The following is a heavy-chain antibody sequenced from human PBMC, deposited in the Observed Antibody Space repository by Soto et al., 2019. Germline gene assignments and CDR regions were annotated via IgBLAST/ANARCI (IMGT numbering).Heavy chain of an antibody. J-gene: IGHJ4*02. V-gene: IGHV3-9*01. CDR2: ISWNSGYI. CDR3: ARGDDNSGYYYAFDS. D-gene: IGHD3-22*01. Sequence: EVQLVESGGGLVQPGRSLRLSCAASGFTFDDYAMHWVRQAPGKGLEWVSGISWNSGYIGYADSVKGRFTISRDSAKKSLFLQMNSLRAEDTALYYCARGDDNSGYYYAFDSWGQGTPVTVSS. CDR1: GFTFDDYA.